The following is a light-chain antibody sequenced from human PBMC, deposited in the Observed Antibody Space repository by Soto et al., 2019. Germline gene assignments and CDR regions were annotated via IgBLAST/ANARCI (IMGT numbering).Light chain of an antibody. CDR3: QQYDRSSWT. CDR2: RAS. V-gene: IGKV1-5*03. Sequence: DLQMTQSPSTLSASVGDRVIITCRASQSISSWLAWYQQKPGKAPDLLIYRASTLKTGIPSRFSGSGSGTEFTLTISSRQPDDFATYYGQQYDRSSWTFGPGTKVESK. CDR1: QSISSW. J-gene: IGKJ1*01.